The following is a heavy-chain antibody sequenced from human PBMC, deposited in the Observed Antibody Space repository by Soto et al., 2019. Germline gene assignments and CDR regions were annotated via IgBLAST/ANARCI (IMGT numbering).Heavy chain of an antibody. D-gene: IGHD3-22*01. CDR3: ARSRYYYDGSGYGNNWFEP. CDR2: RKQDGSEK. J-gene: IGHJ5*02. CDR1: GFTFSSDW. Sequence: EVQLVESGGGLVQPGEFLRLSCAASGFTFSSDWMSWVRQAPGKGLEWVANRKQDGSEKYYVDTVKGRSTISRDNAKNSLYLQMNSLRAEDTAVYYSARSRYYYDGSGYGNNWFEPWGKGNLVTVSS. V-gene: IGHV3-7*03.